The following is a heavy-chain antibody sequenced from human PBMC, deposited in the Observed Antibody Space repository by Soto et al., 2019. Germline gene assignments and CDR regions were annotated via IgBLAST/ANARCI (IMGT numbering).Heavy chain of an antibody. Sequence: SQTLSLTCAISGDSVSGNSAAWNWIRQSPSRGLEWLGRTYYRSKWYNDYSVSVKSRITVTPDTSKNQFSLHLKSVTPEDTAVYYCAREFPYCESNDSYFDYLGQGALVTVSS. V-gene: IGHV6-1*01. CDR1: GDSVSGNSAA. J-gene: IGHJ4*02. CDR3: AREFPYCESNDSYFDY. CDR2: TYYRSKWYN. D-gene: IGHD2-21*01.